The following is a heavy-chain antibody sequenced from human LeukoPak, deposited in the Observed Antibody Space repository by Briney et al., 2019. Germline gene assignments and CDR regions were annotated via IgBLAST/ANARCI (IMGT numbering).Heavy chain of an antibody. Sequence: ASVKVACKASGYTFTSYGISWVRQAPGQGLEWMGWISAYNGNTNYAQKLQGRVTMTTDTSTSTAYMELRSLRSDDKAVYYCARDRNYYGSGSYVDYWGQGTLVTVSS. CDR2: ISAYNGNT. CDR1: GYTFTSYG. J-gene: IGHJ4*02. D-gene: IGHD3-10*01. V-gene: IGHV1-18*01. CDR3: ARDRNYYGSGSYVDY.